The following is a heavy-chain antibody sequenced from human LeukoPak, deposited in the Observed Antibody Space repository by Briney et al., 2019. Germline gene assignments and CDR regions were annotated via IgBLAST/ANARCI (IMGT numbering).Heavy chain of an antibody. CDR1: GYTFTGYY. V-gene: IGHV1-2*02. D-gene: IGHD3-10*01. Sequence: ASVKVSCKASGYTFTGYYMHWVRQAPGQGLEWMGWINPNSGGTNYAQKLQGRVTMTRDTSISTAYMELSRLRSDDTAVYYCARARGRAEYYYYMDVWGKGTTVTVSS. CDR3: ARARGRAEYYYYMDV. J-gene: IGHJ6*03. CDR2: INPNSGGT.